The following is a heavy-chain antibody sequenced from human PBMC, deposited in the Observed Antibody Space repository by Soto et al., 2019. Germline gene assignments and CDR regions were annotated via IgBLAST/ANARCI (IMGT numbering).Heavy chain of an antibody. CDR2: IYYSGST. D-gene: IGHD3-10*01. J-gene: IGHJ4*02. V-gene: IGHV4-39*01. Sequence: QLQLQESGPGLVKPSETLSLTCTVSGGSISSSSYYWGWIRQPPGKGLEWIGGIYYSGSTYYNPSLKSRVTISVDTSKNQFSLKLSSVTAADTAVYYCARHPSGGFDYWGQGTLVTVSS. CDR1: GGSISSSSYY. CDR3: ARHPSGGFDY.